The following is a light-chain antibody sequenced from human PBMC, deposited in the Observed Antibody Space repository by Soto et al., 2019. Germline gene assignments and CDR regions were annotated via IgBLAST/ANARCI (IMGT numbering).Light chain of an antibody. V-gene: IGLV2-14*01. Sequence: QSVLTQPASVSGSPGQSITISCTGTSRDVGGYNYVSWYQQHPGKAPKLMIYEVSNRPSGVSNRFSGSKSGNTASLTISGLQAEDEADYYCSSYISSSTHLVFGGGTKLTVL. CDR1: SRDVGGYNY. CDR2: EVS. CDR3: SSYISSSTHLV. J-gene: IGLJ2*01.